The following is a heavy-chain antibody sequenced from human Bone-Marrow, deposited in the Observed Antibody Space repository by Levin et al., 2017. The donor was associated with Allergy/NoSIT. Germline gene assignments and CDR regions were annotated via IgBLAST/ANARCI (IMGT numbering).Heavy chain of an antibody. CDR1: GGTLRNYA. J-gene: IGHJ4*02. CDR2: IIPAFGST. Sequence: EASVKVSCKASGGTLRNYAISWVRQAPGQGLEWMGGIIPAFGSTNYAQKFQDRVTITADESTRTSHMELRSLRFEDTAVYYCARARGGFYGSGSFDFWGQGTLVTVSS. CDR3: ARARGGFYGSGSFDF. D-gene: IGHD3-10*01. V-gene: IGHV1-69*13.